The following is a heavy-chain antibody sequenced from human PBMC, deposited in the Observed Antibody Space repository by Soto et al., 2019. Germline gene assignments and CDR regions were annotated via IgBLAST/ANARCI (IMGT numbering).Heavy chain of an antibody. V-gene: IGHV3-7*01. CDR3: ATDVAYDDFEGRMEN. D-gene: IGHD3-3*01. Sequence: EVQLVESGGGLVQPGGSLRLSCAVSGFTFSNYWMTWVRQAPGKGLEWVANIKQDGTEKYYVDSVRGRFTISRDNAKNSLYLHMNSLRVEDPAVYYCATDVAYDDFEGRMENWCQGTLVTGSS. CDR1: GFTFSNYW. CDR2: IKQDGTEK. J-gene: IGHJ4*02.